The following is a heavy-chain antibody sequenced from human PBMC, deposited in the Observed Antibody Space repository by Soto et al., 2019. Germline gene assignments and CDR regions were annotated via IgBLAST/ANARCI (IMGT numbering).Heavy chain of an antibody. J-gene: IGHJ4*02. CDR1: GDSVNSDNYY. V-gene: IGHV4-39*01. CDR3: ARHRAVASLDY. Sequence: SETLSLTCDVFGDSVNSDNYYWTWIRQPPGKDLEWIGNIYFSGSTYYNPSLNSRVTLSIDTSKNHFSLKLTSVTAADTAMYYCARHRAVASLDYWGQGTLVTVSS. CDR2: IYFSGST. D-gene: IGHD5-12*01.